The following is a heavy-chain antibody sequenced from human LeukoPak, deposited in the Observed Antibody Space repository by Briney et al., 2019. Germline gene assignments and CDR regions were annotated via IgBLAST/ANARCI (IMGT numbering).Heavy chain of an antibody. J-gene: IGHJ3*02. CDR3: ARGHYYDSSGYYPDAFDI. CDR2: INLSGGST. Sequence: ASVKVSCKASGYTFTSYYMHWVRQAPGQGLEWMGLINLSGGSTSFAQKFQGRVTMTRDTSTSTVYMELSSLRSEDTAVYYCARGHYYDSSGYYPDAFDIWGQGTMVTVSS. D-gene: IGHD3-22*01. CDR1: GYTFTSYY. V-gene: IGHV1-46*01.